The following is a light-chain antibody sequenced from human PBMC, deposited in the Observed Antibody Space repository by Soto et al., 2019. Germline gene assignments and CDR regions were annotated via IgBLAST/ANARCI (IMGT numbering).Light chain of an antibody. V-gene: IGKV1-27*01. CDR1: QGIANY. CDR3: QNYNSAPFT. J-gene: IGKJ3*01. CDR2: AAY. Sequence: DIQMTQSPSSLSASVGDRLTITCRASQGIANYLAWYQQKPGIVPKLLIYAAYTLQSGVPSRFSGSGSGTDFTLTITSLQPEDVATYYCQNYNSAPFTFGPGTKVDIK.